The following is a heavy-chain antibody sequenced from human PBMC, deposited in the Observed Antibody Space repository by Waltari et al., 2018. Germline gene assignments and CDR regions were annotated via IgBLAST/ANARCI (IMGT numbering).Heavy chain of an antibody. Sequence: QVQLVQSGAEVKKPGASVKVSCTASGYTFTGYYMHSVRPAPGQGLEWMGRINPNSGGTNYAQKFQGRVTMTRDTSISTAYMELSRLRSDDTAVYYCARDRYYDSSRGLNWFDPWGQGTLVTVSS. CDR1: GYTFTGYY. D-gene: IGHD3-22*01. J-gene: IGHJ5*02. V-gene: IGHV1-2*06. CDR2: INPNSGGT. CDR3: ARDRYYDSSRGLNWFDP.